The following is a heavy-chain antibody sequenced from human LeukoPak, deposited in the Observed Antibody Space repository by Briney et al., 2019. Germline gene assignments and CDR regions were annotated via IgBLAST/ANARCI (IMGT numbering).Heavy chain of an antibody. J-gene: IGHJ4*02. CDR2: IWYDGSSK. D-gene: IGHD2-15*01. CDR3: AKDQGGYFDY. V-gene: IGHV3-33*06. CDR1: GFTFSSYG. Sequence: GGSLRLSCAASGFTFSSYGMHWVRQAPGKGLEWVAVIWYDGSSKYYADSVKGRFTISRDTSTNTLYLQMNSLRAEDTAVYYCAKDQGGYFDYWGQGTLVTVSS.